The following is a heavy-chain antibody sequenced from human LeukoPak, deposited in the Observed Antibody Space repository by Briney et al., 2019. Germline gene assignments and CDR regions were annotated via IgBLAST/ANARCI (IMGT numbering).Heavy chain of an antibody. CDR1: GVSITGYC. CDR2: IYSGGST. D-gene: IGHD5-24*01. J-gene: IGHJ6*02. V-gene: IGHV4-4*07. Sequence: SETLSLTCTVSGVSITGYCWTWIRQPAGKGLEWIGRIYSGGSTNYNPPLKSRVTMSVDTSKNQFSLKLSSVTAADTAVYYCATGRDADSARGYYDMDVWGQGTTVTVSS. CDR3: ATGRDADSARGYYDMDV.